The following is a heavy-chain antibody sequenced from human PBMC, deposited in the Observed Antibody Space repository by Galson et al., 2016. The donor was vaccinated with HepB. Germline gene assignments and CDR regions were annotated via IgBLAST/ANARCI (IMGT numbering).Heavy chain of an antibody. CDR1: GFAFSSHW. Sequence: SLRLSCAASGFAFSSHWMHWVRQAPGKGLMWVARINSDGTISNYAASVKGRFTISRDNAKNTLYLGMNSLRAEDTAVYNCVRDHSVVPATAYNWFDPWGQGTLVTVS. D-gene: IGHD2-21*02. J-gene: IGHJ5*02. CDR2: INSDGTIS. V-gene: IGHV3-74*01. CDR3: VRDHSVVPATAYNWFDP.